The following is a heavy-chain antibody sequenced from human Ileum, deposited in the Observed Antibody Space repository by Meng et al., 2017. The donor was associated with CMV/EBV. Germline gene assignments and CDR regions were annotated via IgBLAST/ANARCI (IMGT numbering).Heavy chain of an antibody. CDR3: ARDGLGVFPDY. J-gene: IGHJ4*02. CDR2: IYYSGST. Sequence: TCTVSGGSISSGGYYWSWIRQHPGKGLEWIGYIYYSGSTYYNPSLKSRVTISVDTSKNQFSLKLSSVTAADTAVYYCARDGLGVFPDYWGQGTLVTVSS. CDR1: GGSISSGGYY. D-gene: IGHD2-8*01. V-gene: IGHV4-31*03.